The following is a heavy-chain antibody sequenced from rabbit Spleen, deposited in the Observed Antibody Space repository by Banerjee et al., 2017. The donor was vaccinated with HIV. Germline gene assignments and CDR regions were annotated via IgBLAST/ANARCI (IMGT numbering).Heavy chain of an antibody. D-gene: IGHD1-1*01. V-gene: IGHV1S45*01. CDR3: ARYTRGNEYYNL. CDR1: GFDFSRYY. J-gene: IGHJ4*01. Sequence: QEQLVESGGGLVQPGGSLTLSCKVSGFDFSRYYMSWVRQAPGKGLEWIGIIYGGSVITDCAPWAKCRFTCSKTSSTTVTLQMTSLTAADTATYFCARYTRGNEYYNLWGQGPLVTVS. CDR2: IYGGSVIT.